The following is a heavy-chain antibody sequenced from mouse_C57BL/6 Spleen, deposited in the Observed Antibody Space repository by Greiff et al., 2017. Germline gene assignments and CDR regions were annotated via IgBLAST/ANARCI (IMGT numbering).Heavy chain of an antibody. D-gene: IGHD1-1*01. CDR3: AAITTVVATRAY. CDR1: GYTFASYW. J-gene: IGHJ3*01. V-gene: IGHV1-64*01. Sequence: QVQLQQSGAELVKPGASVKLSCKASGYTFASYWMHWVKQRPGQGLEWIGMIHPNSGSTNYNEKFKSKATLTVDKSSSTAYMQLSSLTSEDSAVYYCAAITTVVATRAYWGQGTLVTVSA. CDR2: IHPNSGST.